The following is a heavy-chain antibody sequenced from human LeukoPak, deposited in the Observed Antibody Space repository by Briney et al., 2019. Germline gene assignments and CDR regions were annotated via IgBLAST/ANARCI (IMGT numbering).Heavy chain of an antibody. J-gene: IGHJ4*02. CDR1: GGSISSGGYY. V-gene: IGHV4-31*03. Sequence: SETLSLTCTVSGGSISSGGYYWSWIRQHPGKGLEWIGYIYYSGSTYYNLSLKSRVTISVDTSKNQFSLKLSSVTAADTAVYYCARGTPGPFDYWGQGTLVTVSS. D-gene: IGHD1-1*01. CDR2: IYYSGST. CDR3: ARGTPGPFDY.